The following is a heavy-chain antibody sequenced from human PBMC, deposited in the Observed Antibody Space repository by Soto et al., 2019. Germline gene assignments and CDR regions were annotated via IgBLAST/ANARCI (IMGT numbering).Heavy chain of an antibody. D-gene: IGHD2-2*01. Sequence: ASVKVSCKASGYTFTSYGISWVRQAPGQGLEWMGWISAYNGNTNYAQKLQGRVTMTTDTSTSTAYMVLRSLRSDDTAVYYCARDQGYCSSTSCPDAFDIWGQGTMVTVSS. CDR1: GYTFTSYG. CDR2: ISAYNGNT. V-gene: IGHV1-18*01. CDR3: ARDQGYCSSTSCPDAFDI. J-gene: IGHJ3*02.